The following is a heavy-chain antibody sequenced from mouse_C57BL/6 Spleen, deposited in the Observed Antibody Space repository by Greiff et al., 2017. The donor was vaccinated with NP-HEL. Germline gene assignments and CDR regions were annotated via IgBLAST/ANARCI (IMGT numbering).Heavy chain of an antibody. CDR3: ARDGSNFLPAWFAY. Sequence: EVQVVESGGGLVQSGRSLRLSCATSGFTFSDFYMEWVRQAPGKGLEWIAASRNKANDYTTEYSASVKGRFIVSRDTSQSILYLQMNALRAEDTAIYYCARDGSNFLPAWFAYWGQGTLVTVSA. J-gene: IGHJ3*01. CDR2: SRNKANDYTT. CDR1: GFTFSDFY. V-gene: IGHV7-1*01. D-gene: IGHD2-5*01.